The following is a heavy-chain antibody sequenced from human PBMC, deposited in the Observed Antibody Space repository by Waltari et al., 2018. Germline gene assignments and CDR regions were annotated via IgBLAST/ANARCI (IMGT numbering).Heavy chain of an antibody. CDR3: ARVLGSVAVAGTGGDY. J-gene: IGHJ4*02. D-gene: IGHD6-19*01. Sequence: QVQLVQSGAEVKKPGASVKVSCKASGYTFTGYYMHWVRQATGQGLEGMGRINPNSGCTNDAQQFQGRVTMTRDTSISTAYMELSRLRSDDTAVYYCARVLGSVAVAGTGGDYWGQGTLVTVSS. CDR1: GYTFTGYY. V-gene: IGHV1-2*02. CDR2: INPNSGCT.